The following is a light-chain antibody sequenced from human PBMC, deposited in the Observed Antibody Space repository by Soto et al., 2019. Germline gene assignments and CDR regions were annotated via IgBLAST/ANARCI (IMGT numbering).Light chain of an antibody. J-gene: IGKJ3*01. CDR1: QSVSSD. CDR2: GAS. CDR3: QQYNTWPVFT. Sequence: EIVMTQSPATLSVSPGERATLSCRASQSVSSDLAWYQQKPGQAPRLLIYGASTRATGIPARFSGSGSGTEFTLTISSLQSEDFAVYYCQQYNTWPVFTFGPGTKVDIK. V-gene: IGKV3-15*01.